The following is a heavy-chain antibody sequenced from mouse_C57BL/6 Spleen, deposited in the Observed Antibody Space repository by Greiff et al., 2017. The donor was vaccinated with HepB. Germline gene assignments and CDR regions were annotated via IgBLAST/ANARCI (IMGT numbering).Heavy chain of an antibody. V-gene: IGHV1-62-2*01. CDR2: FYPGSGSI. J-gene: IGHJ3*01. Sequence: LVKPGASVKLSCKASGYTFTEYNIHWVKQRSGQGLEWIGWFYPGSGSIKYNEKFKYKATLTADKSSSTVYMELSRLTSEDSAVYFCARNYYGRDWFAYWGQGTLVTVSA. CDR3: ARNYYGRDWFAY. D-gene: IGHD1-1*01. CDR1: GYTFTEYN.